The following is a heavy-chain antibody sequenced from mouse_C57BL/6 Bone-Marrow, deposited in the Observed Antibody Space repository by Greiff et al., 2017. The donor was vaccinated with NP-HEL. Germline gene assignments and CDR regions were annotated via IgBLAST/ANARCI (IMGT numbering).Heavy chain of an antibody. CDR2: INPNNGGT. Sequence: EVQLQQSGPELVKPEASVKISCKASGYTFTDYYMNWVKQSHGKSLEWIGDINPNNGGTSYNQKFKGKATLTVDKSSSTAYMELRSLTSEDSAVYYCARDGRGPFAYWGQGTLVTVSA. J-gene: IGHJ3*01. V-gene: IGHV1-26*01. D-gene: IGHD1-1*01. CDR3: ARDGRGPFAY. CDR1: GYTFTDYY.